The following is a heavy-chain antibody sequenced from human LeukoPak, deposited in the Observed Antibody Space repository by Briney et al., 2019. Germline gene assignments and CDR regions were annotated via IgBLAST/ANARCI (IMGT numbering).Heavy chain of an antibody. Sequence: GGTLRLSCAASGFTFSSYGMSWVRQAPGKGLEWVSAISGSGGSTYYADSVKGRFTISRDNSKNTVFLQMNSLRAEDTGVYYCANRISGSSSWGQGTLVTVSS. CDR2: ISGSGGST. J-gene: IGHJ5*02. V-gene: IGHV3-23*01. CDR3: ANRISGSSS. CDR1: GFTFSSYG. D-gene: IGHD1-26*01.